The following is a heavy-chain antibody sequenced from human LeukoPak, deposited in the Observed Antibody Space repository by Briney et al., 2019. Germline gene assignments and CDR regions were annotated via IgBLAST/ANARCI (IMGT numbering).Heavy chain of an antibody. D-gene: IGHD3-3*01. J-gene: IGHJ5*02. V-gene: IGHV4-34*01. CDR2: INHSGST. Sequence: SETLSLTCAVYGGSFSGYYWSWIRQPPGKGLEWIGEINHSGSTNYNPSLKSRVTISVDASKNQFSLKLSSVTATDTAVYYCARALRGITIFGVAKSNWFDPWGQGTLVTVSS. CDR3: ARALRGITIFGVAKSNWFDP. CDR1: GGSFSGYY.